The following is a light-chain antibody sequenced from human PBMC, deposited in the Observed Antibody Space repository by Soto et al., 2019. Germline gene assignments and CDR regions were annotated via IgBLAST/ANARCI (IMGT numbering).Light chain of an antibody. CDR2: DVS. CDR3: GVYTSSIPYV. V-gene: IGLV2-14*01. Sequence: QSVLTPPASVSGAPGQSIAISCTGTSSYVGGYNYFSWHQQHPGKAPKLMIYDVSNRPSGVSNRFSRSKSGNTPSLTISGLQAEDEADYYCGVYTSSIPYVYGTVTKVTDL. J-gene: IGLJ1*01. CDR1: SSYVGGYNY.